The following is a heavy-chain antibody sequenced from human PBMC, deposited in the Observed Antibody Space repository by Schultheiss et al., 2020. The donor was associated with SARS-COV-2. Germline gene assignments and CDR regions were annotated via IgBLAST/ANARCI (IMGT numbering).Heavy chain of an antibody. CDR1: GFTVSSYG. CDR2: ISYDGSNK. CDR3: ATKPPVGIAVRVY. V-gene: IGHV3-30*12. Sequence: GESLKISCAASGFTVSSYGMHWVRQAPGKGLEWVAVISYDGSNKYYADSVKGRFTISRDNSKNTLYLQMNSLRAEDTAVYYCATKPPVGIAVRVYWGQGTLVTVSS. J-gene: IGHJ4*02. D-gene: IGHD6-19*01.